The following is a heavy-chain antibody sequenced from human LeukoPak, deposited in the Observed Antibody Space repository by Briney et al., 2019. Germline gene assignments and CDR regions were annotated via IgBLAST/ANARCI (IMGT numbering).Heavy chain of an antibody. V-gene: IGHV3-23*01. D-gene: IGHD3-16*02. CDR2: ISYSGANS. CDR1: GFTFSGSA. CDR3: ARDMQLST. J-gene: IGHJ3*01. Sequence: QPGGSLRLSCAASGFTFSGSAMSWVRPAPGEGLEWVSLISYSGANSYYTDSGRGRFTISRDNSKDTLFLQMNSLRAEETAIYYCARDMQLSTWGLGTMVTVSS.